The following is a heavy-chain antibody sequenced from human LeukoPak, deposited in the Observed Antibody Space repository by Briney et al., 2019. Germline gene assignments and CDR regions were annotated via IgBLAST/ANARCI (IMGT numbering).Heavy chain of an antibody. CDR1: GFIFSNYA. J-gene: IGHJ4*02. CDR2: ISYEGNNK. Sequence: GGSLRLSCAASGFIFSNYAMHWVRQAPGNGLEWVAVISYEGNNKYYADSVKGRFTISRDNSKNTLYLQMNSLRAEDTAVYYCAKDSILIPASKSALDYWGQGTLVTVSS. V-gene: IGHV3-30-3*01. D-gene: IGHD2-2*01. CDR3: AKDSILIPASKSALDY.